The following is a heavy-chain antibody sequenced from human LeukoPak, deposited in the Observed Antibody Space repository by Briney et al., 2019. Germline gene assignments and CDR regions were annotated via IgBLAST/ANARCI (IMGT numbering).Heavy chain of an antibody. J-gene: IGHJ3*02. V-gene: IGHV3-21*01. D-gene: IGHD3-22*01. CDR1: GFTFSSYS. CDR3: ARDPGPYYYDSSGYYVVAFDI. CDR2: ISSSSSYI. Sequence: GGSLRLSCAASGFTFSSYSMNWVRQAPGKGLEWVSSISSSSSYIYYADSVKGRFTISRDNAKNSLYLQMNSLRAEDTAVYYCARDPGPYYYDSSGYYVVAFDIWGQGTMVTVSS.